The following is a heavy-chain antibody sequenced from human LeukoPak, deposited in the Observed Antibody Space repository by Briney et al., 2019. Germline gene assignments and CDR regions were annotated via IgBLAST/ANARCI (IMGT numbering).Heavy chain of an antibody. Sequence: KPSETLSLTCTVSGGSISSSSYYWGWIRQPPGKGLEWIGSIYYSGSTYYNPSLKSRVTISVDTSKNQFSLKLSSVTAADTAVYYCAREYYVWGSYLPNWFDPWGQGTLVTASS. CDR3: AREYYVWGSYLPNWFDP. CDR1: GGSISSSSYY. CDR2: IYYSGST. V-gene: IGHV4-39*07. J-gene: IGHJ5*02. D-gene: IGHD3-16*02.